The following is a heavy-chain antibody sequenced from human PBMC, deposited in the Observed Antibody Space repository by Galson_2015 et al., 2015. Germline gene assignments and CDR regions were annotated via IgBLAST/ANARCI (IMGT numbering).Heavy chain of an antibody. D-gene: IGHD6-13*01. CDR3: ARDGWYTSSASGADAFDI. CDR2: ISSGTSYI. CDR1: GFSFRSYS. Sequence: SLRLSCAASGFSFRSYSMNWVRQAPGKGLEWVSSISSGTSYIYYADSVKGRFTISRDNAKNSLYLQRKSLRADDTAVYYCARDGWYTSSASGADAFDIWGQGTMVTVS. J-gene: IGHJ3*02. V-gene: IGHV3-21*01.